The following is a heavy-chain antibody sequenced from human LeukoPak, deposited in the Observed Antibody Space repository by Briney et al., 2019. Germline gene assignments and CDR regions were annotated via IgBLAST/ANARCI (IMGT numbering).Heavy chain of an antibody. CDR2: IYHSGST. Sequence: SETLSLTCTVSGYSISSGYYWGWIRQPPGKGLEWIGSIYHSGSTNYNPSLKSRVTMSVDTSKNQFSLKLSSVTAADTAVYYCARDGVDYYMDVWGKGTTVTVSS. D-gene: IGHD3-3*01. V-gene: IGHV4-38-2*02. CDR3: ARDGVDYYMDV. J-gene: IGHJ6*03. CDR1: GYSISSGYY.